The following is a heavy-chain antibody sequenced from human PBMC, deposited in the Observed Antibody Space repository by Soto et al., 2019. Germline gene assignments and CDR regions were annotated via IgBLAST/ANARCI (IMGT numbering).Heavy chain of an antibody. D-gene: IGHD3-9*01. CDR2: IVVGSGNT. CDR3: AAATSGLVGRPLYYYYGMDV. Sequence: SVKVSCKASGFTFTSSAVQWVRQARGQRLEWIGWIVVGSGNTNYAQKFQERVTITRDMSTSTAYMELSSLRSEVTAVYYCAAATSGLVGRPLYYYYGMDVWGQGTTVTVSS. V-gene: IGHV1-58*01. J-gene: IGHJ6*02. CDR1: GFTFTSSA.